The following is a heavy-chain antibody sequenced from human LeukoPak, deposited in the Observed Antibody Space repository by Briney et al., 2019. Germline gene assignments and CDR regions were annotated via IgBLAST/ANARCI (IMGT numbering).Heavy chain of an antibody. J-gene: IGHJ4*02. Sequence: SETLSLTCTVSGGSISSYYWSWIRQPPGKGLEWIGEINHSGSTNYNPSLKSRVTISVDTSKNQFSLKLSSVTAADTAVYYCARGNFWSGYYKYYFDYWGQGTLVTVSS. CDR3: ARGNFWSGYYKYYFDY. V-gene: IGHV4-34*01. D-gene: IGHD3-3*01. CDR1: GGSISSYY. CDR2: INHSGST.